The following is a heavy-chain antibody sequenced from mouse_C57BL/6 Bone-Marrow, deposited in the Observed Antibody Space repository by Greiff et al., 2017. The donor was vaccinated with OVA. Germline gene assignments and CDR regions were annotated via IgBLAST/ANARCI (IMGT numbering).Heavy chain of an antibody. CDR3: ARESYYGGAY. J-gene: IGHJ3*01. V-gene: IGHV1-82*01. CDR2: IYPGDGDT. Sequence: QVQLQQSGPELVKPGASVKISCKASGYAFSSSWMNWVKQRPGKGLEWIGRIYPGDGDTNYNGKFKGKATLTADKSSSTAYMQLSSLTSEDSAVYYCARESYYGGAYWGQGTLVTVSA. D-gene: IGHD1-1*01. CDR1: GYAFSSSW.